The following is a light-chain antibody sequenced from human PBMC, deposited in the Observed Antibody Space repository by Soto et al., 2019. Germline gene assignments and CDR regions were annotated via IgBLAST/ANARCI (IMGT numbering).Light chain of an antibody. Sequence: QSVLTQPPSASGTPGQRVTISCSGSSSNIGSNAVNWYQQLPGTAPKLLIYNDNRRPSGVPDRFSGSKSATSASLAISGLQSDDETDYYCAAWDDTLNGWVFGGGTQLTVL. CDR2: NDN. V-gene: IGLV1-44*01. CDR3: AAWDDTLNGWV. J-gene: IGLJ3*02. CDR1: SSNIGSNA.